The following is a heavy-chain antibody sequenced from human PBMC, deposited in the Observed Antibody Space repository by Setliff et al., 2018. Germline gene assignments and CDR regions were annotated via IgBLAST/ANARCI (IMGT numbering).Heavy chain of an antibody. D-gene: IGHD5-12*01. J-gene: IGHJ4*02. CDR1: GFSLSTSGMC. V-gene: IGHV2-70*01. CDR3: ARIRKGYTGYEGFDF. Sequence: SGPTLVNPTQTLTLTCTFSGFSLSTSGMCVSWIRQPPGKALEWLALIDGYDSRLYSTSLKTRLAISKDTSKNQVVLTMTNMDPVDTATYYCARIRKGYTGYEGFDFWGQGTLVTVSS. CDR2: IDGYDSR.